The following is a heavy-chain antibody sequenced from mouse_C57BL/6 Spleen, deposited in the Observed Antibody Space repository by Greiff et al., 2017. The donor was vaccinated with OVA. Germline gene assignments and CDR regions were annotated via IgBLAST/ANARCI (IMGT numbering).Heavy chain of an antibody. CDR1: GFTFSDYG. Sequence: DVTLVESGGGLVKPGGSLKLSCAASGFTFSDYGMHWVRQAPEKGLEWVAYISSGSSTIYYADTVKGRFTISSDKATNTLFLHMTSLRSEDTAMYYCARQWLINSAMDYWGQGTSVTVSS. V-gene: IGHV5-17*01. D-gene: IGHD2-2*01. J-gene: IGHJ4*01. CDR3: ARQWLINSAMDY. CDR2: ISSGSSTI.